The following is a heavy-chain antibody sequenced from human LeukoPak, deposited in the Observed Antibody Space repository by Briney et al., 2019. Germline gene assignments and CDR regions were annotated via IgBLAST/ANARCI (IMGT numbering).Heavy chain of an antibody. J-gene: IGHJ4*02. CDR2: IYSGGST. D-gene: IGHD3-9*01. CDR1: GFTVSSNY. CDR3: ARGLVRLRYFDWSFLPPDY. V-gene: IGHV3-66*01. Sequence: GGSLRLSCAASGFTVSSNYMSWVRQAPGEGLEWVSVIYSGGSTYYADSVKGRFIISRDNSKNTLYLQMNSLRAEDTAVYYCARGLVRLRYFDWSFLPPDYWGQGTLVTVSS.